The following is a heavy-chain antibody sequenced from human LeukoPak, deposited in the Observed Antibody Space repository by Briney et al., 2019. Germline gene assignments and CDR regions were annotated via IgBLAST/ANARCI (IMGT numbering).Heavy chain of an antibody. V-gene: IGHV3-48*01. CDR3: AREVSYGSFDY. CDR2: ISSSSSTI. J-gene: IGHJ4*02. D-gene: IGHD5-18*01. Sequence: GGSLRLSCAASGFTFSEYWMNWVRQAPGKGLEWVSYISSSSSTIYYADSVKGRFTISRDNAKNSLYLQMNSLRAEDTAVYYCAREVSYGSFDYWGQGTLVTVSS. CDR1: GFTFSEYW.